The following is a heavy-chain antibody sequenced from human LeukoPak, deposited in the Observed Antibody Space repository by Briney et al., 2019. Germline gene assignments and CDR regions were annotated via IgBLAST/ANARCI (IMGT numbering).Heavy chain of an antibody. J-gene: IGHJ3*02. CDR2: IKSDGSRT. D-gene: IGHD1-26*01. V-gene: IGHV3-74*01. CDR3: ARGGSPPEALGDTLDI. Sequence: GGSLRLSCAASGFTLSSYWMHWVRQAPGKGLVWVSRIKSDGSRTNYADFEKGRFTISRDNAKNTLYLQMNSLRAEDTAVYYCARGGSPPEALGDTLDIWGQGTMVTVSS. CDR1: GFTLSSYW.